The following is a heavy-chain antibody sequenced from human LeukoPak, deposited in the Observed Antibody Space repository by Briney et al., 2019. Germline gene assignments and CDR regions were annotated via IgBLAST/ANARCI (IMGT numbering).Heavy chain of an antibody. CDR1: GFTFSKTW. D-gene: IGHD2-21*01. V-gene: IGHV3-7*01. Sequence: RGSLRLSCAASGFTFSKTWMSWVRQAPGKGLEWVACIMEDGSVQKYVDSVRGRFTISRDNARNSLYLQMNSLRVEDTAVYYCAKDRVGGALEFWGQGTLAIVSS. CDR3: AKDRVGGALEF. J-gene: IGHJ4*02. CDR2: IMEDGSVQ.